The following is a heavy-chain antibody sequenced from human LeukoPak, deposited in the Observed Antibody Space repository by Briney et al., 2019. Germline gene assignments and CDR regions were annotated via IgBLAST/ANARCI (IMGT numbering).Heavy chain of an antibody. Sequence: SGGSLRLSCAASGFTFSSYGMHWVRQAPGKGLEWVAFIRYDGSNKYYADSVKGRFTISRDNSKNTLYLQMNSLRAEDTAVYYCAKDTTSAKASTMDRGVSSMDVWGQGTTVTVSS. J-gene: IGHJ6*02. CDR1: GFTFSSYG. V-gene: IGHV3-30*02. CDR3: AKDTTSAKASTMDRGVSSMDV. D-gene: IGHD3-10*01. CDR2: IRYDGSNK.